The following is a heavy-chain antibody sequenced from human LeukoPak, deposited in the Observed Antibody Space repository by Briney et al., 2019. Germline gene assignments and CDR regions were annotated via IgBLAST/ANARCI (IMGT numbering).Heavy chain of an antibody. J-gene: IGHJ4*02. Sequence: GGSLRLSCAASGFTFSNAWMTWVRQAPGKGLEWVAVISYDGSNKYYADSVKGRFTISRDNSKNTLYLQMNSLRADDTAVYYCARDLYQWYFDYWGQGTLVTVSS. D-gene: IGHD6-19*01. CDR3: ARDLYQWYFDY. CDR2: ISYDGSNK. CDR1: GFTFSNAW. V-gene: IGHV3-30*03.